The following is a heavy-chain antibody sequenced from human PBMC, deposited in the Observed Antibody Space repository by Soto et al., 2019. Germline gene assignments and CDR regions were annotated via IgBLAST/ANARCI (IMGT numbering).Heavy chain of an antibody. Sequence: LKISCAASGFTFSSYGMHWVRQAPGKGLEWVAVISYDGSNKYYADSVKGRFTISRDNSKNTLYLQMNSLRAEDTAVYYCAKLQFEVSAVPLLRPYYYYYGMDVWGQGTTVTVSS. J-gene: IGHJ6*02. D-gene: IGHD3-3*01. CDR2: ISYDGSNK. CDR1: GFTFSSYG. CDR3: AKLQFEVSAVPLLRPYYYYYGMDV. V-gene: IGHV3-30*18.